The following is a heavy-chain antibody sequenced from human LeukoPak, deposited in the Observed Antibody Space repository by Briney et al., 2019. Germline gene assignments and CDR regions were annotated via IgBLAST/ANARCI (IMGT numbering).Heavy chain of an antibody. CDR3: ASRRVAVPTTRAFDY. Sequence: GSLRLSCAASGFTLSAYEMNWVRQAPGKGLEWISYISGPSIQYADSVKGRFTISGDNAKNSLYLQMNSLRAEDTAVYYCASRRVAVPTTRAFDYWGQGTLVTVSS. CDR2: ISGPSI. V-gene: IGHV3-48*03. D-gene: IGHD1-26*01. CDR1: GFTLSAYE. J-gene: IGHJ4*02.